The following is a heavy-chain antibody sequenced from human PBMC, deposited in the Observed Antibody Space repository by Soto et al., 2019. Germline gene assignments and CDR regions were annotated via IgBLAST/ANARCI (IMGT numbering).Heavy chain of an antibody. V-gene: IGHV4-34*01. CDR3: ARAPRGGGYYYYYYMDV. D-gene: IGHD3-10*01. CDR1: GGSFSGYY. J-gene: IGHJ6*03. CDR2: INHSGST. Sequence: SETLSLTCAVYGGSFSGYYWSWIRQPPGKGLEWIGEINHSGSTNYNPSLKSRVTISVDTSKNQFSLKLSSVTAADTAVYYCARAPRGGGYYYYYYMDVWGKGTTVTVSS.